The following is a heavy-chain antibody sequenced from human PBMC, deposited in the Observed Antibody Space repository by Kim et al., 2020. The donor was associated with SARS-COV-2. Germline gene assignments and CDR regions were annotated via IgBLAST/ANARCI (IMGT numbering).Heavy chain of an antibody. V-gene: IGHV3-23*01. D-gene: IGHD6-13*01. CDR1: GFTFSTYA. CDR3: ARGTIAVARGYYFVMDL. CDR2: ISGSGGST. J-gene: IGHJ6*01. Sequence: GGSLRLSCAASGFTFSTYALSWVRQAPGKGLEWVSTISGSGGSTYYADSVKGRFTISRDKSKNTLYLQMDSLRAEDTAVYYCARGTIAVARGYYFVMDL.